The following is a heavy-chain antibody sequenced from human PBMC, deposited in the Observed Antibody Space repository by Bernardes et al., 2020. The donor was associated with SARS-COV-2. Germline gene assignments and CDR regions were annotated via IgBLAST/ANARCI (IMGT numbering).Heavy chain of an antibody. V-gene: IGHV3-7*03. J-gene: IGHJ4*02. Sequence: GGSLRLSCATSGFSFNNYGLHWVRQAPGKGLEWVASVKQDGSEKYYLDSVKGRFTISRDNAKNSLYLQMNSLRTEDMALYYCTTFDYCGQGTLVTVSS. CDR2: VKQDGSEK. CDR1: GFSFNNYG. D-gene: IGHD4-17*01. CDR3: TTFDY.